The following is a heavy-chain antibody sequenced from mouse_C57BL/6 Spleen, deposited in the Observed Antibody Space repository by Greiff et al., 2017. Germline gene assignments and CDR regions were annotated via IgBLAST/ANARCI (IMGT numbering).Heavy chain of an antibody. CDR2: IYPGDGDT. Sequence: VKVVESGAELVKPGASVKISCKASGYAFSSYWMNWVKQRPGKGLEWIGQIYPGDGDTNYNGKFKGKATLTADKSSSTAYMQLSSLTSEDSAVYFCARGAGRLYYFDYWGQGTTLTGSS. D-gene: IGHD3-3*01. CDR3: ARGAGRLYYFDY. CDR1: GYAFSSYW. J-gene: IGHJ2*01. V-gene: IGHV1-80*01.